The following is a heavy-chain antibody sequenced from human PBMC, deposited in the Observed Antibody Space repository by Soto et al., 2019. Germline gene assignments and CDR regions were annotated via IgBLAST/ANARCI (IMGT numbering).Heavy chain of an antibody. D-gene: IGHD2-15*01. CDR3: GKDAELCAGRSCGFTFYYYDMDA. J-gene: IGHJ6*02. V-gene: IGHV3-9*01. CDR1: GFTFDGYA. Sequence: GGSLRLSCAASGFTFDGYAMHGVRQAPGKCLEWVSGISWNSGSIGYADSVKGRFTISSDNAKNSLYLQMNSLRAEDTALYYCGKDAELCAGRSCGFTFYYYDMDAWGQGXSVNVYS. CDR2: ISWNSGSI.